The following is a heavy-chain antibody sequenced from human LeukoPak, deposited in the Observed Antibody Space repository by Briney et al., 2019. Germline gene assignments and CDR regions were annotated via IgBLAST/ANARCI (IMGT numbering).Heavy chain of an antibody. CDR2: ISSSSSTI. Sequence: PAGGSLRLSCAASGFTFSSYSMNWVRQAPGKGLEWVSYISSSSSTIYYADSVKGRFTISRDNAKNSLYLQMNSLRAEDTAVYYCARLVATIDYYYYYMDVWGKGTTVTVSS. D-gene: IGHD5-12*01. J-gene: IGHJ6*03. CDR3: ARLVATIDYYYYYMDV. CDR1: GFTFSSYS. V-gene: IGHV3-48*01.